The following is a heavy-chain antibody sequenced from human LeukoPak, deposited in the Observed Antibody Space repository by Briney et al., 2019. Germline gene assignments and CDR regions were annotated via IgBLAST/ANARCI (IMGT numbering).Heavy chain of an antibody. CDR3: ALRNGHSSSSGDY. V-gene: IGHV4-39*07. CDR2: INHSGST. CDR1: GGSISSGGYY. J-gene: IGHJ4*02. Sequence: SETLSLTCTVSGGSISSGGYYWSWIRQHPGKGLEWIGEINHSGSTNYNPSLKSRVTLSVDTSKNQVSLKLTSVSAADTAVYYCALRNGHSSSSGDYWGQGTLVTVSS. D-gene: IGHD6-6*01.